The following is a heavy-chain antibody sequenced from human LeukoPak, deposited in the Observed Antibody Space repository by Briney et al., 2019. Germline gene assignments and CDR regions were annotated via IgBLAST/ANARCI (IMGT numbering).Heavy chain of an antibody. CDR1: GGSISRGY. Sequence: SQTLSLTCTVSGGSISRGYWVWIRQPPGKGLEWIGYILSSGNTYYNPWLRSRLLISVDTAENHFSLRLSSVTAADTAVYYCATGYGSGWLDPWGQGTLVTVSS. V-gene: IGHV4-31*03. J-gene: IGHJ5*02. CDR2: ILSSGNT. D-gene: IGHD3-9*01. CDR3: ATGYGSGWLDP.